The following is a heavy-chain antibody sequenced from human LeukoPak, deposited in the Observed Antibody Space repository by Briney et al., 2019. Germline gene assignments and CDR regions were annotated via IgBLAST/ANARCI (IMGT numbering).Heavy chain of an antibody. Sequence: SGRSLRLSCAASGFTFSSYAMHWVRQAPGKGLEWVAVISYDGSNKYYADSVKGRFTISRDNSKNTLYLQMNSLRAEDTAVYYCARRGVELERRKFDYWGQGTLVTVSS. V-gene: IGHV3-30*04. CDR3: ARRGVELERRKFDY. D-gene: IGHD1-1*01. CDR1: GFTFSSYA. J-gene: IGHJ4*02. CDR2: ISYDGSNK.